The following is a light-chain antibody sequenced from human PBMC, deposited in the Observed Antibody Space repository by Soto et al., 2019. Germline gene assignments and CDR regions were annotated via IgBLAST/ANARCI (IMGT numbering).Light chain of an antibody. J-gene: IGKJ1*01. V-gene: IGKV1-39*01. CDR2: AAS. CDR1: QSISTY. CDR3: QQSYSTLRWT. Sequence: DIQMTQSPSSLSASVGDRVTITCRASQSISTYLNWYQQKPGKAPKLLIYAASSLQTGVPSRFSGSGSGTDFPLTITSLQPEDFATYSCQQSYSTLRWTFGQGTKVEIK.